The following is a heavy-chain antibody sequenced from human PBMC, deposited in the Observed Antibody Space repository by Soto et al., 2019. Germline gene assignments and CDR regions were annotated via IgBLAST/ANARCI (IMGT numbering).Heavy chain of an antibody. CDR3: AKKGLGSLATYCSTGDCHYAFDI. J-gene: IGHJ3*02. V-gene: IGHV3-23*01. Sequence: EVQLLESGGGLVQPGGSLRLSCAASGFTFGNYAMIWVRQAPGKGLEWVSTISGGGDGTYYADSVSGRFTISRENFRNTVYLQMNSLRAEDADVYYCAKKGLGSLATYCSTGDCHYAFDIWGQGTMVTVSS. CDR2: ISGGGDGT. CDR1: GFTFGNYA. D-gene: IGHD2-15*01.